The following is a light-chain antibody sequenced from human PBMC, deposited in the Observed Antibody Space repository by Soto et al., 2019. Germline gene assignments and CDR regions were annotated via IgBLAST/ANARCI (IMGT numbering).Light chain of an antibody. J-gene: IGLJ1*01. Sequence: SVLTPPASVSGSPGQSITISCTGTSSDVCGYNYVSWYQQQPGKAPKFMIYDVTNRPSGVSNRFSGSKSGNTASLTISGLQAEDEADYYCCSYTTSNTRQIVFGTGTKVTVL. CDR1: SSDVCGYNY. CDR2: DVT. V-gene: IGLV2-14*01. CDR3: CSYTTSNTRQIV.